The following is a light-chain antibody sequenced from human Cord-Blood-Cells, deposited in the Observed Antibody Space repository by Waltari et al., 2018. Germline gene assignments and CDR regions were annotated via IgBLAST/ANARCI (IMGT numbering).Light chain of an antibody. CDR2: GAS. J-gene: IGKJ3*01. CDR3: QQYGSSPFT. V-gene: IGKV3-20*01. CDR1: QSVSSSY. Sequence: EIVLTQPPGTLSLSPGERATLSCRAIQSVSSSYLAWYQQKPGQAPRLLSYGASSRATGIPDRFSGSGSGTDFTLTISRLEPEDFAVYYCQQYGSSPFTFGPGTKVDIK.